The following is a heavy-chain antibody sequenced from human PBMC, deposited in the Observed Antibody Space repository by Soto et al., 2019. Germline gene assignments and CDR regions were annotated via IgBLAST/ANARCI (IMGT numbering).Heavy chain of an antibody. CDR2: ISYDGSNK. V-gene: IGHV3-30-3*01. Sequence: GGSLRLSCAASGFTFSSYAMHWVRQAPGKGLEWVAVISYDGSNKYYADSVKGRFTISRDNSKNTLYLQMNSLRAEDTAVYYCASSMLGGWFDPWGQGTLVTVSS. J-gene: IGHJ5*02. CDR3: ASSMLGGWFDP. CDR1: GFTFSSYA. D-gene: IGHD2-15*01.